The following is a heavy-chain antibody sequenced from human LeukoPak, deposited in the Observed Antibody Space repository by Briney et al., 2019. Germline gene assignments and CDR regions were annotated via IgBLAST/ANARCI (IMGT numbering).Heavy chain of an antibody. CDR1: GYTFTTYG. CDR2: ISTDNGDT. Sequence: ASVKVSCKSSGYTFTTYGITWVRQAPGQGLEWMGWISTDNGDTNYPQKLQGRVTMTTDTSTSTAYMELRSLRSDDTAVYYCAREGLGELTLDCWGQGTLVTVSS. D-gene: IGHD3-16*01. V-gene: IGHV1-18*01. J-gene: IGHJ4*02. CDR3: AREGLGELTLDC.